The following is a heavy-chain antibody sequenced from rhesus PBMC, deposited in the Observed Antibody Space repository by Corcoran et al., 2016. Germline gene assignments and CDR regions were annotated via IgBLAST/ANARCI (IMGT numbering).Heavy chain of an antibody. Sequence: QVQLEESGPGLVKPSEPLSLTCAVSGGSISGYYWYWLLQPPGKGLVGIGCIGDSNGSTDYNHSLKSRVTISTDTSKNQLALRLSSVTAADTAVYYCAGGGGTLTLWGQGVLVTVSS. CDR3: AGGGGTLTL. CDR2: IGDSNGST. CDR1: GGSISGYY. J-gene: IGHJ4*01. D-gene: IGHD1-38*01. V-gene: IGHV4S5*01.